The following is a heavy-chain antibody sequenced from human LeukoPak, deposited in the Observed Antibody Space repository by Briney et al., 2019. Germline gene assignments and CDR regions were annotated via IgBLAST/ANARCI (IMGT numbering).Heavy chain of an antibody. CDR1: GGSISSHY. CDR3: ARAADDDYFDY. V-gene: IGHV4-59*11. CDR2: IYYSGST. J-gene: IGHJ4*02. Sequence: SETLSLTCTVSGGSISSHYWSWIRQPPGKGLEWIGYIYYSGSTNYNPSLKSRVTIPVGTSKNQFSLKLSSVTAADTAVYYCARAADDDYFDYWGQGTLVTVSS.